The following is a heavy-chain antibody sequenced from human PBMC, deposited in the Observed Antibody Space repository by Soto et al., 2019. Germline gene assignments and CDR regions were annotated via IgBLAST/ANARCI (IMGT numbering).Heavy chain of an antibody. D-gene: IGHD2-15*01. V-gene: IGHV4-59*01. CDR3: ARDSTLRSYGMDV. Sequence: PSETLSLTCTVSGGSISSYYWSWIRQPPGKGLEWIGYIYYSVSTNYNPSLKSRVTISVDTSKNQFSLKLSSVTAADTAVYYCARDSTLRSYGMDVWGQGTRVTVSS. CDR2: IYYSVST. J-gene: IGHJ6*02. CDR1: GGSISSYY.